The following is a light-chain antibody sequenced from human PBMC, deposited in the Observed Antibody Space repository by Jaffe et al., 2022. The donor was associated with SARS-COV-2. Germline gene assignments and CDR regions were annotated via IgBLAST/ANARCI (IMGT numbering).Light chain of an antibody. J-gene: IGKJ1*01. CDR2: AAS. V-gene: IGKV1-39*01. CDR3: QQSFSTPRT. CDR1: QTISTY. Sequence: DIQMTQSPSSLSASVGDRVTISCRASQTISTYLHWYQQKPGKAPKLLIYAASNLQSGVPSRFSGSGSGTDFTLTISSLHPEDFATYYCQQSFSTPRTFGQGTKVEIK.